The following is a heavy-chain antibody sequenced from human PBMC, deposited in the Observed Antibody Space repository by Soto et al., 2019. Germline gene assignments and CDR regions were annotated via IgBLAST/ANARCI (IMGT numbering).Heavy chain of an antibody. V-gene: IGHV3-23*01. CDR1: GFTFSSYA. J-gene: IGHJ4*02. Sequence: GGSLRLSCAASGFTFSSYAMSWVRQAPGKGLEWVSDISGSGSTTYYADSVKGRFTISRDNAKNTLYLQMNSLRAEDTAVYYCARMSLRFGELYFDYWGQGTLVTVSS. CDR2: ISGSGSTT. D-gene: IGHD3-10*01. CDR3: ARMSLRFGELYFDY.